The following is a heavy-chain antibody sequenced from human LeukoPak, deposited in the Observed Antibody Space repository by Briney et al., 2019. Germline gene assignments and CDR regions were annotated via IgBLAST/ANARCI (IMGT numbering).Heavy chain of an antibody. CDR3: ARHSRDNWFDP. Sequence: SGTLSLTCAVSGGSISSYNWWSWVRQPPGKGLEWIGEIYHSGSANYNPSLKSRVTISIDTSKNQFSLKLSSVTAADTAVYYCARHSRDNWFDPWGQGTLVTVSS. V-gene: IGHV4-4*02. J-gene: IGHJ5*02. CDR1: GGSISSYNW. D-gene: IGHD5-18*01. CDR2: IYHSGSA.